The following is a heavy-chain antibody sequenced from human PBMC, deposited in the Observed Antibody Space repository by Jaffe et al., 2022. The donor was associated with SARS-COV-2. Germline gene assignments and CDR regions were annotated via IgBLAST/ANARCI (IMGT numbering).Heavy chain of an antibody. CDR2: IYTSGST. CDR3: ARGAIGYSGYALDY. D-gene: IGHD5-12*01. J-gene: IGHJ4*02. V-gene: IGHV4-61*02. Sequence: QVQLQESGPGLVKPSQTLSLTCTVSGGSISSGSYYWSWIRQPAGKGLEWIGRIYTSGSTNYNPSLKSRVTISVDTSKNQFSLKLSSVTAADTAVYYCARGAIGYSGYALDYWGQGTLVTVSS. CDR1: GGSISSGSYY.